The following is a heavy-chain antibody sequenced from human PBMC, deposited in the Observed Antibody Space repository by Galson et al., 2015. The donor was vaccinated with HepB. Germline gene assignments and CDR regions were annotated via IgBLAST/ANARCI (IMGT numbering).Heavy chain of an antibody. D-gene: IGHD6-19*01. J-gene: IGHJ1*01. CDR3: ARDLRTVAGQYFQH. CDR1: GFTFSSYS. Sequence: SLRLSCGASGFTFSSYSMNWVRQAPGKGLEWVSSISSSSSYIYYADSVKGRFTISRDNAKNSLYLQMNSLRAEDTAVYYCARDLRTVAGQYFQHWGQGTLVTVSS. V-gene: IGHV3-21*01. CDR2: ISSSSSYI.